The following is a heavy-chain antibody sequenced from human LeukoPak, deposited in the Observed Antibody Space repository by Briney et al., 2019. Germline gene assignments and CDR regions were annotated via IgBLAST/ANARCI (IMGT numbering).Heavy chain of an antibody. CDR3: TRQGGRYPLDY. Sequence: GGSLRLSCAASGFTFSGSAMHWVRQASGKGLEWIGRIRSKVNNYATTYAASVEGRFTISRDDSKNMAYLQMNSLKIEDTALYYCTRQGGRYPLDYWGQGTLVTVSS. CDR2: IRSKVNNYAT. CDR1: GFTFSGSA. J-gene: IGHJ4*02. D-gene: IGHD1-26*01. V-gene: IGHV3-73*01.